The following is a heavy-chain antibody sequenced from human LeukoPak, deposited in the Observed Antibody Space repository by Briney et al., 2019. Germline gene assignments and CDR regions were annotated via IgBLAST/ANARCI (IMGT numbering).Heavy chain of an antibody. CDR2: ISGSGGST. V-gene: IGHV3-23*01. D-gene: IGHD2-15*01. CDR1: GLTFSNYA. Sequence: GGSLRLSCAASGLTFSNYAMSWVRQAPGKGLEWVSAISGSGGSTYYADSVKGRFTISRDNAKNTLYMQMNSLRAEDTAVYYCAKETAVVGWYHGMDVWGQWTTVSVSS. J-gene: IGHJ6*02. CDR3: AKETAVVGWYHGMDV.